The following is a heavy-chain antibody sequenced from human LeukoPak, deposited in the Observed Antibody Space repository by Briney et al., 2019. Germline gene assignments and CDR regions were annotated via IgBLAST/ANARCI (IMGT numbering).Heavy chain of an antibody. CDR1: GFTSSSYA. D-gene: IGHD6-13*01. CDR2: VSGSGDRM. CDR3: AKAAAAPGFDF. J-gene: IGHJ4*02. V-gene: IGHV3-23*01. Sequence: GGSLRLSCAASGFTSSSYALNWVRQAPGKGLEWVATVSGSGDRMYHADSVKGRFTISRDNSKNTIYLQMNSLRAEDTALYYCAKAAAAPGFDFWGQGTLVTVSS.